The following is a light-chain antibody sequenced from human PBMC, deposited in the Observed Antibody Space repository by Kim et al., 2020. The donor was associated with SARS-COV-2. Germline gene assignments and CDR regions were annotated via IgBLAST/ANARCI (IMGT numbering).Light chain of an antibody. J-gene: IGLJ3*02. V-gene: IGLV3-19*01. Sequence: LGHTDRITCQGDSLRSYYASWYQHKPGQAPILVIYGKNNRTSGIPDRFSGSSSGNTASLTITGAQAEDEADYYCNSRDSSGNHHWVFGGGTQLTVL. CDR2: GKN. CDR3: NSRDSSGNHHWV. CDR1: SLRSYY.